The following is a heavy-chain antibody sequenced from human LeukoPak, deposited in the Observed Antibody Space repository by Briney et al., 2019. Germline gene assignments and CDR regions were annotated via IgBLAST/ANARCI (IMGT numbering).Heavy chain of an antibody. D-gene: IGHD1-26*01. CDR1: GYTFTSYY. V-gene: IGHV1-24*01. J-gene: IGHJ4*02. Sequence: ASVKVSCKASGYTFTSYYMHWVRQAPGQWLEWMGGFDPEDGESIFAQRFQGRFSMTEDTSTDTAYMELRSLRLEDTAVYYCATADKWEPLDYWGQGTLVTVSS. CDR2: FDPEDGES. CDR3: ATADKWEPLDY.